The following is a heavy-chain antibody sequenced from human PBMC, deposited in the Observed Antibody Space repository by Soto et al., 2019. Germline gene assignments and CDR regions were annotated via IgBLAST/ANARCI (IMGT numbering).Heavy chain of an antibody. V-gene: IGHV1-18*01. CDR2: ISAYNGNT. CDR3: ARDSPPFDY. CDR1: GYTFTSYG. Sequence: QVQLVQSGAEVKKPGASVKVSCKASGYTFTSYGISWVRQAPGQGLEWMGWISAYNGNTKYAQKLQGRVTMTPEPPTSTAYTALRSLRSDDTAVYYCARDSPPFDYWGQGTLVTFSS. J-gene: IGHJ4*02.